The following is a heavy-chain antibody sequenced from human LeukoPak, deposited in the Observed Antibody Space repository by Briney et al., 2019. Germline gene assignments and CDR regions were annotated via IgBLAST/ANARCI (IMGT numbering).Heavy chain of an antibody. V-gene: IGHV4-4*02. D-gene: IGHD6-19*01. CDR2: IYHTGNT. CDR1: GGSITSSNW. J-gene: IGHJ5*02. Sequence: TSETLSLTCAVSGGSITSSNWWSWVRQSPGKGLEWIGEIYHTGNTNYNPSLTSRLTISVDKSKNQFSLMLNSVTAADTAVYYCATAGQWLVSRPHDPWGQGTLVTVSS. CDR3: ATAGQWLVSRPHDP.